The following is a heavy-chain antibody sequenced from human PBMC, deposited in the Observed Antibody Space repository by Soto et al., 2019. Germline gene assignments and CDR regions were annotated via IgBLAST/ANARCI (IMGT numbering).Heavy chain of an antibody. D-gene: IGHD2-15*01. Sequence: GGSLSLSCAASGFTFSRYSMSWVRQAPGKGLEWVSAISGSGGSTYYAYSVKGRFTISRDNSKNTLYLQMNSLRAEDTAVYYCAKDRRLYCSGGSCPPAWFDPWGQGTLVTVSS. CDR1: GFTFSRYS. CDR2: ISGSGGST. J-gene: IGHJ5*02. CDR3: AKDRRLYCSGGSCPPAWFDP. V-gene: IGHV3-23*01.